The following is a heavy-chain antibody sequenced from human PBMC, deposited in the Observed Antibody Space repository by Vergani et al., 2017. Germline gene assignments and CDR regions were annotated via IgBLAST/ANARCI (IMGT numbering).Heavy chain of an antibody. CDR3: ARDGVTGWGLPLDY. D-gene: IGHD1-26*01. Sequence: QVQLVQSGAEVKKPGSSVKVSCKASGGTFSSYAISWVRQAPGQGLEWMGRIIPILGIANYAQKFQGRVTITADKTTSTASMELSSLRSEDTAVYYCARDGVTGWGLPLDYWGQGTLVTVSS. J-gene: IGHJ4*02. V-gene: IGHV1-69*04. CDR1: GGTFSSYA. CDR2: IIPILGIA.